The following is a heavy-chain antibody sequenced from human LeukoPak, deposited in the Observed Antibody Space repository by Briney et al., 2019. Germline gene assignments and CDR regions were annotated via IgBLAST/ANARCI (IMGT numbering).Heavy chain of an antibody. J-gene: IGHJ4*02. Sequence: PGGSLRLSCAASGFTFSSYSMNWVRQAPGKGLEWVSSISSSSSYIYYADSVKGRFTISRDNAKNSLYLQMNSLRAEDTAVYYCARDPDIVVVPAAIRAHVYWGQGTLVTVSS. D-gene: IGHD2-2*02. CDR2: ISSSSSYI. CDR1: GFTFSSYS. V-gene: IGHV3-21*01. CDR3: ARDPDIVVVPAAIRAHVY.